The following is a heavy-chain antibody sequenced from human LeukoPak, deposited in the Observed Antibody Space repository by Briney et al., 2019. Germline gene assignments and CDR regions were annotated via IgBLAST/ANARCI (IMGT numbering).Heavy chain of an antibody. D-gene: IGHD3-22*01. Sequence: GGSLRLSCAASGFTFSSYPMSWVRQAPGKGLEWVSGISGSGGSTSYAGSVKGRFAISRDSSKNTLYLEMNSLRVEDTAIYYCACYDRSGSYLDYWGQGTLVTVSS. J-gene: IGHJ4*02. CDR1: GFTFSSYP. V-gene: IGHV3-23*01. CDR3: ACYDRSGSYLDY. CDR2: ISGSGGST.